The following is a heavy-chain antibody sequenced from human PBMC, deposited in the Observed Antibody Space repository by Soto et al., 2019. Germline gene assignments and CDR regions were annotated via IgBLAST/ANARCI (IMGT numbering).Heavy chain of an antibody. CDR1: GGSISSYD. CDR2: IYYSGST. Sequence: PSETLSLTCTVAGGSISSYDWSWIRQPPGKGLEWIGYIYYSGSTNYNPSLKSRVTISVDTPKNQFSLKLSSVTAADTAVYYCARVRWTVAGPGHFDYWGQGTLVTVSS. D-gene: IGHD6-19*01. V-gene: IGHV4-59*01. CDR3: ARVRWTVAGPGHFDY. J-gene: IGHJ4*02.